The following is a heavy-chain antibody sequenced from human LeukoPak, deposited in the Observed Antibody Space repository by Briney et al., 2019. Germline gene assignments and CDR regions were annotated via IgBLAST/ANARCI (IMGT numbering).Heavy chain of an antibody. Sequence: ASVKVSCKASGYTFTSYDINWVRQATGQGLEWMGWMNPNNGNTGYAQKFQGRVTMTRSTSISTAYMELSSLRSEDTAIYYCARLASSSWPLYYYYGMDVWGQETTVTVSS. D-gene: IGHD6-13*01. J-gene: IGHJ6*02. V-gene: IGHV1-8*01. CDR1: GYTFTSYD. CDR3: ARLASSSWPLYYYYGMDV. CDR2: MNPNNGNT.